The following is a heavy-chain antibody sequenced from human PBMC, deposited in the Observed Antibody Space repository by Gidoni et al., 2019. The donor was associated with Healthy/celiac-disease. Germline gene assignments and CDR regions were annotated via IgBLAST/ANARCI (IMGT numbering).Heavy chain of an antibody. Sequence: EVQLVESGGGLVQPGGSLRLSCAASGFTFSSYSMNWVRQAPGKGLEWVSYISSSSSTIYYADSVKGRFTISRDNAKNSLYLQMNSLRDEDTAVYYCARDRGHTEGSSGYYFDYWGQGTLVTVSS. CDR2: ISSSSSTI. D-gene: IGHD3-22*01. V-gene: IGHV3-48*02. CDR3: ARDRGHTEGSSGYYFDY. CDR1: GFTFSSYS. J-gene: IGHJ4*02.